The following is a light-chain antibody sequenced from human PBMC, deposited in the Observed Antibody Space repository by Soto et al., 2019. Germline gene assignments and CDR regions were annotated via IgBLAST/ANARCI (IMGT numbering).Light chain of an antibody. Sequence: QAVVTQEPSLTVSPGGTVTLTCGSSTGGVTSGHYPYWFQQKPGQAPRTLICDTSNKHSWTPARFSGSLLGGKAALTLSGAQPEDEADYYCLLSYSGPWVFGGGTKLTVL. V-gene: IGLV7-46*01. CDR1: TGGVTSGHY. CDR2: DTS. CDR3: LLSYSGPWV. J-gene: IGLJ3*02.